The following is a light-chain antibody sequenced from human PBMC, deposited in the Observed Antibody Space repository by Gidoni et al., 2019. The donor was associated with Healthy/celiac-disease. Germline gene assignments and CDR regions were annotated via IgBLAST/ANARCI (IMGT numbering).Light chain of an antibody. CDR2: SNN. Sequence: QSVLTQPPSASGNPGQRVTISCSGSSPNIGSNPVNWYQQLPGTAPKLLIYSNNQRPSWVPDRFSGSKSGTSASLAISGLQSEDEADYYCAAWDDSLNGNYVFGTGTKVTVL. J-gene: IGLJ1*01. V-gene: IGLV1-44*01. CDR1: SPNIGSNP. CDR3: AAWDDSLNGNYV.